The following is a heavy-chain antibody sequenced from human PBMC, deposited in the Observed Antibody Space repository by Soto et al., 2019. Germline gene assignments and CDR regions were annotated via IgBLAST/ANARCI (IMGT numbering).Heavy chain of an antibody. J-gene: IGHJ3*02. V-gene: IGHV3-23*01. Sequence: EVQLLESGGGLVEPGGSLRLSCAASGFTFSNYAMSWVRQAPGKGLEWVSSISTSGDTYYGDTVKGRFTMSRDNSKNTLSLQMNSLTAEDTAVYYCAYRRDKAFDIWGQGTVVTVSS. CDR3: AYRRDKAFDI. CDR2: ISTSGDT. D-gene: IGHD2-21*02. CDR1: GFTFSNYA.